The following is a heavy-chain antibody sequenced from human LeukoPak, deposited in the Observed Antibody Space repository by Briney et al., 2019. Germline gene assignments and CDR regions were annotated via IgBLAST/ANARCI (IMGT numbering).Heavy chain of an antibody. CDR3: VLGGKYYDILTGTDAFDI. V-gene: IGHV1-69*01. Sequence: SVKVSCKASGGTFSSYAISWVRQAPGQGLEWMGGIIPIFGTANYAQKFQGRVTITADESTSTAYMELSSLRSEDTAVYYCVLGGKYYDILTGTDAFDIWGQGTMVTVSS. CDR1: GGTFSSYA. J-gene: IGHJ3*02. CDR2: IIPIFGTA. D-gene: IGHD3-9*01.